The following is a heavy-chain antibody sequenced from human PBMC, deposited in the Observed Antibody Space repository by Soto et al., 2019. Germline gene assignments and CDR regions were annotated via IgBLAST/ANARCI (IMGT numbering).Heavy chain of an antibody. Sequence: GGSLRLSCAASGFPFSRNWMHWVRQAPVKGLEWISRINPDGTTTTYADSVQGRFVISRDNARNTLYLEMNSLSAEDAAVYYCARFGTYYETSGFLYLGQGTLVAVYS. CDR1: GFPFSRNW. D-gene: IGHD3-22*01. V-gene: IGHV3-74*01. CDR3: ARFGTYYETSGFLY. CDR2: INPDGTTT. J-gene: IGHJ4*02.